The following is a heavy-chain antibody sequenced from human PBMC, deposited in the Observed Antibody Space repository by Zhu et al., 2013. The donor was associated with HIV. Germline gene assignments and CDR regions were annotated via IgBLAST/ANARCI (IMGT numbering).Heavy chain of an antibody. J-gene: IGHJ5*02. CDR3: ARGEGTTATTIDWVDP. CDR1: GGLFRRYP. V-gene: IGHV1-2*02. Sequence: QVQLVQSGAEVKKPGSSVRISCKASGGLFRRYPISWVRQAPGQGLEWMGWINPNSGDTNYAQKFQGRVTMARDTSISTAYMELSRLRSDDTAVYYCARGEGTTATTIDWVDPWGQGTLVTVSS. CDR2: INPNSGDT. D-gene: IGHD4-4*01.